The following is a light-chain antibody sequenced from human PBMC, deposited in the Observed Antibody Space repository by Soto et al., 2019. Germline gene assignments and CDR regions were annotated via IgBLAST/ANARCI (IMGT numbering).Light chain of an antibody. CDR3: QKNYTPYR. CDR1: QTVGDY. V-gene: IGKV1-39*01. J-gene: IGKJ2*03. Sequence: DIQMTQSPSSLSASVGDSITITCRASQTVGDYLHWYQHKPGKAPLLLIYAATNLQSGVPSRFSGRGSGTDFTTTISSLHPEDVATYCWQKNYTPYRFGRGTELAIK. CDR2: AAT.